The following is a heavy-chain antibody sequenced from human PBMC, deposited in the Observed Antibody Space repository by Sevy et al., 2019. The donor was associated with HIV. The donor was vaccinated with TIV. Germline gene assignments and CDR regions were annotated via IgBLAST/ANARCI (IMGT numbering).Heavy chain of an antibody. CDR2: IKSKTDGGTT. Sequence: GGSLRLSCAASGLTFSNAWMSWVRQAPGKGLEWVGRIKSKTDGGTTDYAAPVKGRFTISRDDANNTLYLQMNSLKTEDSAVYYCTYWGSGSHIWGQGTMVTVSS. V-gene: IGHV3-15*01. CDR3: TYWGSGSHI. J-gene: IGHJ3*02. D-gene: IGHD1-26*01. CDR1: GLTFSNAW.